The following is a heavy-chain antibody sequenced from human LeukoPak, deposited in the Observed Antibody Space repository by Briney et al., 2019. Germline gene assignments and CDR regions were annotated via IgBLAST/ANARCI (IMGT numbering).Heavy chain of an antibody. CDR2: IIPILGIA. V-gene: IGHV1-69*04. J-gene: IGHJ6*02. Sequence: SVKVSCKASGGTFSSYAISWVRQAPGQGLEWMGRIIPILGIANYAQKFQGRVTITADKSTSTAYMELSSLRSEDTAVYYCARGLSGYDILTGYPVDVWGQGTTVTVSS. CDR3: ARGLSGYDILTGYPVDV. CDR1: GGTFSSYA. D-gene: IGHD3-9*01.